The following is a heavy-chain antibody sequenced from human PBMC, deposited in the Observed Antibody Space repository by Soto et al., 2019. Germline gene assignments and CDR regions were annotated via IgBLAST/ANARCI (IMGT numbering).Heavy chain of an antibody. CDR2: LIPIFGTA. D-gene: IGHD5-12*01. CDR1: GGTFSSYA. V-gene: IGHV1-69*01. Sequence: QVQLVQSGAEVKKPGSSVKVSCKASGGTFSSYAISWVRQAPGQGLEWMGGLIPIFGTANYAKKFQGRVTITADESTSTAYMELSSLRYEDTAVYYCAREKRGYSGYDTPPRYFDYWGQGTLVTVSS. CDR3: AREKRGYSGYDTPPRYFDY. J-gene: IGHJ4*02.